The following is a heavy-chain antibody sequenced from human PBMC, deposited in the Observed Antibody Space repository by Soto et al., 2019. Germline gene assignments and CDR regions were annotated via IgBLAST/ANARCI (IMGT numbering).Heavy chain of an antibody. V-gene: IGHV1-46*01. CDR1: GYTFTTYH. J-gene: IGHJ6*01. CDR2: MNPSGGSP. D-gene: IGHD1-1*01. Sequence: ASVKVSCKASGYTFTTYHMHWVRQAPGQGLEWMGIMNPSGGSPNYAQKFQGRVTMTRDTSTSTVYLELSGLRSEDTAVYYCARRGGVPELEPPHFVMDVWGQGTTFTGS. CDR3: ARRGGVPELEPPHFVMDV.